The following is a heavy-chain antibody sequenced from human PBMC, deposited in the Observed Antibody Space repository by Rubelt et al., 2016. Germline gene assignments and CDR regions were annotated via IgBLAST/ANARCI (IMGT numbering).Heavy chain of an antibody. CDR3: ARDYLI. CDR2: IKQDGSVK. CDR1: GFTFSNYW. V-gene: IGHV3-7*01. J-gene: IGHJ3*02. Sequence: EVQLVESGGGLVQPGGSLRLSCAASGFTFSNYWMNWVRQAPGKGLEWGANIKQDGSVKDYWASVKGRCTISRDNAKNSLYLQMNSLRAEDTAVYYCARDYLIWGQGTMVTVFS.